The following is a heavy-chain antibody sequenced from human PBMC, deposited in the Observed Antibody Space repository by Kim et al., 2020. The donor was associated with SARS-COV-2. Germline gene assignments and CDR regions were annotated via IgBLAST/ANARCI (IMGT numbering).Heavy chain of an antibody. CDR2: IYYSGSA. CDR1: GGSISSSSYY. V-gene: IGHV4-39*07. CDR3: ARVLGGLTEYYFDY. D-gene: IGHD2-15*01. Sequence: SETLSLTCTVSGGSISSSSYYWGWIRQPPGKGLEWIGSIYYSGSAYYNPSLKSRVTISVDTSKNQFSLKLSSVTAADTAVYYCARVLGGLTEYYFDYWGQGTLVTVSS. J-gene: IGHJ4*02.